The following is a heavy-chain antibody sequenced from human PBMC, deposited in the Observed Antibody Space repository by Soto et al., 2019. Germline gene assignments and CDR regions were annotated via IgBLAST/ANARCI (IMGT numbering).Heavy chain of an antibody. CDR1: GGTFSSYA. J-gene: IGHJ3*02. CDR2: IIPIFGTA. D-gene: IGHD3-22*01. V-gene: IGHV1-69*01. CDR3: AGGDYDSSGYYRGDHDAFDI. Sequence: QVQLVQSGAEVKKPGSSVKVSCKASGGTFSSYAISWVRQAPGQGLEWMGGIIPIFGTANYAQKFQGRVTMTADESTSTAYMELSSLRSEDTAVYYCAGGDYDSSGYYRGDHDAFDIWGQGTMVTVSS.